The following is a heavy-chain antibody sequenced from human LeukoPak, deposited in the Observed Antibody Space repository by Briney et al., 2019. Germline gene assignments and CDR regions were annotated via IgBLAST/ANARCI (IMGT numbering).Heavy chain of an antibody. CDR2: INGDGSAT. Sequence: GGSLRLSCAASGFTFRRHWMHWVRQAPGKGLVWVSRINGDGSATYYADSVKGRFSISRDNAKNSLYLQMNSLRAEDTAVYHCAKNYDSSGFYYSYYHGMDVWGQGTTVTVSS. CDR1: GFTFRRHW. J-gene: IGHJ6*02. D-gene: IGHD3-22*01. CDR3: AKNYDSSGFYYSYYHGMDV. V-gene: IGHV3-74*01.